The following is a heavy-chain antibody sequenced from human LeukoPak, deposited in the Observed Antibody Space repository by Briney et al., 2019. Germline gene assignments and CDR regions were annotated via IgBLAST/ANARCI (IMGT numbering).Heavy chain of an antibody. J-gene: IGHJ5*02. Sequence: TPSETLSLTCAVYGGSFSGYHWSWIRQPPGKGLEWIGEINHSGSTNYNPSLKSRVTISVDTSKNQFSLKLSSVTAADTAVYYCASVRGVIRGWFDPWGQGTLVTVSS. V-gene: IGHV4-34*01. D-gene: IGHD3-10*01. CDR3: ASVRGVIRGWFDP. CDR2: INHSGST. CDR1: GGSFSGYH.